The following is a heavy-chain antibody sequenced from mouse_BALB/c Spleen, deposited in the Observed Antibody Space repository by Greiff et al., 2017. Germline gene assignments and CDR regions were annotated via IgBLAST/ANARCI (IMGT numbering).Heavy chain of an antibody. CDR1: GFTFSSFG. D-gene: IGHD1-1*01. CDR2: ISSGSSTI. J-gene: IGHJ2*01. Sequence: EVMLVESGGGLVQPGGSRKLSCAASGFTFSSFGMHWVRQAPEKGLEWVAYISSGSSTIYYADTVKGRFTISRDNPKNTLFLQMTSLRSEDTAMYYCARCYYGSSYEDYFDYWGQGTTLTVSS. V-gene: IGHV5-17*02. CDR3: ARCYYGSSYEDYFDY.